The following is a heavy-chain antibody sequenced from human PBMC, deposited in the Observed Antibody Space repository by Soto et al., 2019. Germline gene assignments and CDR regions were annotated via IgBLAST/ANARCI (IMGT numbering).Heavy chain of an antibody. J-gene: IGHJ4*02. CDR2: ISYDGSNK. CDR3: ASGGGYSYGPQQAFDY. Sequence: PGGSLRLSCAASGFTFSSYAMHWVRQAPGKGLEWVAVISYDGSNKYYADSVKGRFTISRDNSKNTLYLQMNSLRAEDTAVYYCASGGGYSYGPQQAFDYWGQGTLVTVSS. CDR1: GFTFSSYA. V-gene: IGHV3-30-3*01. D-gene: IGHD5-18*01.